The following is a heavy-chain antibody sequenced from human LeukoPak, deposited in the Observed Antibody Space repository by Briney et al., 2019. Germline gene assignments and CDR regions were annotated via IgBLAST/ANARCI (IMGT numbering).Heavy chain of an antibody. CDR1: GFTFSSYE. D-gene: IGHD4-17*01. Sequence: PGGSLRLSCAASGFTFSSYEMNWVRQAPGKGLEWVAYISSSGSTIYYADSVKGRFTISRDNAKNSLYLQMNSLRAEDTAVYYCAREGDYGDYNFDYWGQGTLVTVFS. J-gene: IGHJ4*02. V-gene: IGHV3-48*03. CDR3: AREGDYGDYNFDY. CDR2: ISSSGSTI.